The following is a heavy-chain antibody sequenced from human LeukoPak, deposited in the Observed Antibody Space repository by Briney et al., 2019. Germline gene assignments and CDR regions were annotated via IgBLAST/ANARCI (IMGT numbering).Heavy chain of an antibody. J-gene: IGHJ4*02. CDR1: GFTFSSYW. CDR2: IKQDGSEK. Sequence: GGSLRLSCAASGFTFSSYWMTWVRQASGKGLEWVADIKQDGSEKYYVDSVKGRFTISRDNAKNSLYLQMNSLRAEDTAIYYCAREDDWNYEDYWGQGTLVTVSS. D-gene: IGHD1-7*01. V-gene: IGHV3-7*01. CDR3: AREDDWNYEDY.